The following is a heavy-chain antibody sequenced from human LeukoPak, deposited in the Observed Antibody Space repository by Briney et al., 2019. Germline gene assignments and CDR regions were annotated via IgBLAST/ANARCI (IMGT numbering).Heavy chain of an antibody. Sequence: PGGSLRLSCAASGFTFSSYAMSWVRQAPGKGLEWVSAISGSGSSTYYADSVKGRFTISRDNSKNTLYLQMNSRRAEDTAVYYCASLYSSSWSYYGMDVWGKGTTVTVSS. CDR3: ASLYSSSWSYYGMDV. CDR2: ISGSGSST. V-gene: IGHV3-23*01. J-gene: IGHJ6*04. D-gene: IGHD6-13*01. CDR1: GFTFSSYA.